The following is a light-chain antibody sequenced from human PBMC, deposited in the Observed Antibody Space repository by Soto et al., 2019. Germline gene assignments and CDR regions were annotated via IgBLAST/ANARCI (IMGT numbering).Light chain of an antibody. Sequence: DIELTQSPDSVAVSLGERATINCKFSQNILYSSDNNNYLAWYQQKAGQSPKLLIYWASTRDSGVPDRFSGSGSGTDFTLTISSLQAEDVAVYFCQQYYGTPWTFGQGTKVEVK. CDR2: WAS. J-gene: IGKJ1*01. V-gene: IGKV4-1*01. CDR1: QNILYSSDNNNY. CDR3: QQYYGTPWT.